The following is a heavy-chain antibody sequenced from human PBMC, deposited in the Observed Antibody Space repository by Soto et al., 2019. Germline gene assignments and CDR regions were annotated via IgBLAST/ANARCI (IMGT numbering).Heavy chain of an antibody. Sequence: QMQLVQSGPEVKKPGTSVKVSCKTSGFTFSSPAVHWVRQARGHSLQWIGWIDAGSANANYAQMLQERVNISRDMSTSTAYMEQSSVRPEDTAVYYCAADVAGYIYCLARHWGPGTLVTGSS. CDR2: IDAGSANA. CDR1: GFTFSSPA. V-gene: IGHV1-58*01. D-gene: IGHD6-19*01. J-gene: IGHJ4*02. CDR3: AADVAGYIYCLARH.